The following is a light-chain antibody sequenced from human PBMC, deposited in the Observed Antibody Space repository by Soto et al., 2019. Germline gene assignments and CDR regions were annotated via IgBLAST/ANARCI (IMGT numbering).Light chain of an antibody. CDR1: QSVSSSN. V-gene: IGKV3-20*01. J-gene: IGKJ1*01. Sequence: EIVLTQSPGTLSLSPGEGATLSCRASQSVSSSNLAWYQQKPGQGPRLLIYGASSRATGIPDRFSGSGSGTDFTLTISRLEPEDFAVYYCQQYGGSSPWTFGQGTKVEI. CDR3: QQYGGSSPWT. CDR2: GAS.